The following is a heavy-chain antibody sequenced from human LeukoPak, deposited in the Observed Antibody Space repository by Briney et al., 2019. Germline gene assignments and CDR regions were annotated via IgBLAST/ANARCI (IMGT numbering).Heavy chain of an antibody. D-gene: IGHD3-10*01. CDR2: ISYDGSNK. CDR3: AYGSGSYQFDY. J-gene: IGHJ4*02. CDR1: GFTFSNYA. Sequence: GGSLRLSCAASGFTFSNYAMHWVRQAPGKGLEWVAVISYDGSNKYYADSVKGRFTISRDNSKNTLYLQMNSLRAEDTAVYYCAYGSGSYQFDYWGQGTLVTVSS. V-gene: IGHV3-30*04.